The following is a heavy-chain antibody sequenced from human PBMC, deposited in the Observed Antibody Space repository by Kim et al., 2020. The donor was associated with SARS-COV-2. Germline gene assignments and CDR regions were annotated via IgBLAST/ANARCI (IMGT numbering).Heavy chain of an antibody. Sequence: AQGFTGRFVFSLDTSVSTAYLQISSLKAEDTAVYYCARDLELELRNWFDPWGQGTLVTVSS. V-gene: IGHV7-4-1*02. D-gene: IGHD1-7*01. CDR3: ARDLELELRNWFDP. J-gene: IGHJ5*02.